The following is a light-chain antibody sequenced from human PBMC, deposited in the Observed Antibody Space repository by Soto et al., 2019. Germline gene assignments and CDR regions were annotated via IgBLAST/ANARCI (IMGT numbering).Light chain of an antibody. CDR3: QQSYSVPWT. V-gene: IGKV1-39*01. Sequence: DIQMTQSPSSLSASVGDRVTITCRASQSISTYLNWYQHKPGEAPKVLIYATSTLQGGVPSRFSGSGSGTDFTLTISSLQPEDFAIYYCQQSYSVPWTFGQGTRV. J-gene: IGKJ1*01. CDR1: QSISTY. CDR2: ATS.